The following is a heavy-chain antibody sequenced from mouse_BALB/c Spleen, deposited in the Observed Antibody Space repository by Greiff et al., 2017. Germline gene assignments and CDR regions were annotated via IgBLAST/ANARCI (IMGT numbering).Heavy chain of an antibody. CDR2: INPYNDGT. Sequence: EVQLQQSGPELVKPGASVKMSCKASGYTFTSYVMHWVKQTPGQGLEWIGYINPYNDGTKYNDKFKGKATLTSDKSSSTAYMQLSSLTSEDSAVCYGGKHYDGFDYWGQGTTLTVSS. CDR3: GKHYDGFDY. J-gene: IGHJ2*01. V-gene: IGHV1-14*01. D-gene: IGHD1-2*01. CDR1: GYTFTSYV.